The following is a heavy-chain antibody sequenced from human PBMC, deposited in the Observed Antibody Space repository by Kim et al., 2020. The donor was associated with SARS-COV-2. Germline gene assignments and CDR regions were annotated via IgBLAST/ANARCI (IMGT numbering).Heavy chain of an antibody. CDR2: NNTGNGNS. Sequence: ASVKVSCKASGYTFTSFGIHWVRQAPGKRLEWMGWNNTGNGNSGSSQNFQGRVTITRDTSASTVYMDLSSLRSEDTAMYYWAGVGGSYAFDFWGRGTLVTVSS. CDR1: GYTFTSFG. D-gene: IGHD4-17*01. J-gene: IGHJ5*01. CDR3: AGVGGSYAFDF. V-gene: IGHV1-3*04.